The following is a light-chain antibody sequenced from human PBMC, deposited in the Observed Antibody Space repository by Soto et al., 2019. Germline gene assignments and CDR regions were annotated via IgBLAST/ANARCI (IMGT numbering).Light chain of an antibody. Sequence: DIQMTQSPSSLSAFVGDRVTITCRASQNIARYFNWYQQKPGRAPNLLIHAASTLQSGVPPRFSGSGSGTYFTLTITGLQAEDFATYYCQQTYIFPWTFGQGTKVDIK. CDR3: QQTYIFPWT. V-gene: IGKV1-39*01. CDR1: QNIARY. CDR2: AAS. J-gene: IGKJ1*01.